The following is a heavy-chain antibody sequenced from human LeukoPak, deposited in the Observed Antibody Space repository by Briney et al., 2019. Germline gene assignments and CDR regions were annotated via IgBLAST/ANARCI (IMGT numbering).Heavy chain of an antibody. V-gene: IGHV4-59*01. Sequence: SETLSLTCTVSGSSISSYYWSWIRQPPGKGLEWIGYIYYSGSTNYNPSLKSRVTISVDTSKNQFSLKLSSVTAADTAVYYCARGGLSYQSNAFDIWGQGTMVTVSS. CDR2: IYYSGST. CDR3: ARGGLSYQSNAFDI. J-gene: IGHJ3*02. CDR1: GSSISSYY. D-gene: IGHD2-2*01.